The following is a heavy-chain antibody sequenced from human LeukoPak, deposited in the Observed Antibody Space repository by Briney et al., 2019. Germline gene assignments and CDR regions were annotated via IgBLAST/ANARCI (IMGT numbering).Heavy chain of an antibody. Sequence: ASVKVSCKASGYTFTAYYMHWVRQAPGQGLEWMGWIVPNSGVTNYAQKFQGRVTLTRDTSISTAYMELSRLTSDDTAVYFCARDLGRDGSGWYPYHDYWGQGTLVIVSS. D-gene: IGHD6-19*01. CDR3: ARDLGRDGSGWYPYHDY. CDR2: IVPNSGVT. CDR1: GYTFTAYY. J-gene: IGHJ4*02. V-gene: IGHV1-2*02.